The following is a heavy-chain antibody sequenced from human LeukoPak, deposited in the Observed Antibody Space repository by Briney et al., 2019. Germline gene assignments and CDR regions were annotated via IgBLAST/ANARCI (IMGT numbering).Heavy chain of an antibody. CDR1: GYTFTGYY. CDR3: ARDEGYYYDKAFDY. D-gene: IGHD3-22*01. V-gene: IGHV1-2*02. CDR2: INPNSGGT. Sequence: ASVKVSCKASGYTFTGYYMHWVRQAPGQGLEWMGWINPNSGGTNYAQKFQGRVTMTRDTSTSTVYMGLSSLRSEDTAVYYCARDEGYYYDKAFDYWGQGTLVTVSS. J-gene: IGHJ4*02.